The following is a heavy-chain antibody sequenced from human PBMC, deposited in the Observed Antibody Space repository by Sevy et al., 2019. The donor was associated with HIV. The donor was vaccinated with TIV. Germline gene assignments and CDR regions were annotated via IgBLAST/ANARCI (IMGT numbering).Heavy chain of an antibody. CDR3: VREAYIWGSYRYTYNWFDP. V-gene: IGHV4-61*01. J-gene: IGHJ5*02. D-gene: IGHD3-16*02. CDR2: IYYSGST. CDR1: GGSVSSGSYY. Sequence: SETLSLTCTVSGGSVSSGSYYWSWIRQPPGKGLEWIGYIYYSGSTNYNPSLKSRVTISVDTSKNQFSLKLSSVTAADTAVYYCVREAYIWGSYRYTYNWFDPWGQGTLVTVSS.